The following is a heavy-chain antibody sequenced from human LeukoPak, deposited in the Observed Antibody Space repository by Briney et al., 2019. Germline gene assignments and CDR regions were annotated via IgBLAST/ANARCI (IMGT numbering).Heavy chain of an antibody. J-gene: IGHJ3*02. V-gene: IGHV3-21*04. CDR3: ARDRTYYYDSSGYWDAFDI. Sequence: GGSLRLSCAASGFTFSSYWMNWVRQAPGKGLEWVSSISSSSSYIYYADSVKGRFTISRDNAKNSLYLQMNSLRAEDTAVYYCARDRTYYYDSSGYWDAFDIWGQGTMVTVSS. CDR2: ISSSSSYI. CDR1: GFTFSSYW. D-gene: IGHD3-22*01.